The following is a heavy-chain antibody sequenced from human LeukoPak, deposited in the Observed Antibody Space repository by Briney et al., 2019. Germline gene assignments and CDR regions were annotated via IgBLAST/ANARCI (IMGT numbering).Heavy chain of an antibody. J-gene: IGHJ4*02. CDR2: ISYDGSNK. CDR3: ARETGSAVGSTDFDY. V-gene: IGHV3-30-3*01. Sequence: GRSLRLSCAASGFTFSSYAMHWVRQAPGKGLEWAAVISYDGSNKYYADSVKGRFTISRDNSKNTLYLQMNSLRAEDTAVYYCARETGSAVGSTDFDYWGQGTLVTVSS. D-gene: IGHD4-17*01. CDR1: GFTFSSYA.